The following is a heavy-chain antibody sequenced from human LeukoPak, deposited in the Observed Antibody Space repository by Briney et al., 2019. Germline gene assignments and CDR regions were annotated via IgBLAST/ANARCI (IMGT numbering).Heavy chain of an antibody. CDR2: IYSGGST. Sequence: GSLRLSCAASGFTVSSNYMSWVRQAPGKGLEWVSVIYSGGSTYYADSVKGRFTISRDNSKNTLYLQMNSLRAEDTAVYYCARERDDSSGYFDYWGQGTLVTVSS. CDR3: ARERDDSSGYFDY. CDR1: GFTVSSNY. D-gene: IGHD3-22*01. J-gene: IGHJ4*02. V-gene: IGHV3-66*01.